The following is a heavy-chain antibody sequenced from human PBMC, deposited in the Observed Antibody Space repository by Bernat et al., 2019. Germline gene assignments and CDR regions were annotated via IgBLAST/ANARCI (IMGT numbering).Heavy chain of an antibody. Sequence: EVQLVESGGGLVQPGGSLRLSCAASGFTFSSCSMIWVRQAPGKGLEWVSYISSSSGTIYYGDSMKGRFTVSRDNAKNSLYLQMNSLRDEDTAVYYCAREPELRDQRVGYFDLWGHGTLVTVSA. CDR3: AREPELRDQRVGYFDL. CDR1: GFTFSSCS. CDR2: ISSSSGTI. V-gene: IGHV3-48*02. D-gene: IGHD6-25*01. J-gene: IGHJ2*01.